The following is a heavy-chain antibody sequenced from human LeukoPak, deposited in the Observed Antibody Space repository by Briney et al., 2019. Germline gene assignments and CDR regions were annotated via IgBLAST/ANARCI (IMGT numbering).Heavy chain of an antibody. CDR3: ARDAVVVVAASGPGYYFDY. CDR1: GFTFSNYA. J-gene: IGHJ4*02. D-gene: IGHD2-15*01. Sequence: GGSLRLSCAASGFTFSNYAMHWVRQAPGKGLEWVAVISYDGSNKYYADSVKGRFTISRDNAKNSLYLQMNSLRAEDTAVYNCARDAVVVVAASGPGYYFDYWGQGTLVTVSS. CDR2: ISYDGSNK. V-gene: IGHV3-30*04.